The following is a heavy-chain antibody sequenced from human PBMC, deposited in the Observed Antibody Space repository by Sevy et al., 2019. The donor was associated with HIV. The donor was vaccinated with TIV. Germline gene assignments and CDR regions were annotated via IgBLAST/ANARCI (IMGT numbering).Heavy chain of an antibody. CDR1: GFSFSSYA. J-gene: IGHJ4*02. V-gene: IGHV3-23*01. D-gene: IGHD3-10*01. CDR3: AKGGFTMVRGVFDY. Sequence: GGSLRLSCAASGFSFSSYAMSWVRQTPGKGLEWVSAISGSGGSTYYADSVKGRFTISRDNSKNTLYLQMNSLRGEDTAVYYCAKGGFTMVRGVFDYWGQGTLVTVSS. CDR2: ISGSGGST.